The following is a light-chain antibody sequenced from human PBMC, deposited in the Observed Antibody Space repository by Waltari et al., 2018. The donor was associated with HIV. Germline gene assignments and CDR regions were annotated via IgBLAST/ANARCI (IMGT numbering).Light chain of an antibody. CDR3: QQYDSGPRGIT. CDR2: EAA. V-gene: IGKV3-15*01. CDR1: QSISAK. J-gene: IGKJ2*01. Sequence: EVVMTQSPPTLSVSPGQRVTLSCRASQSISAKVAWYQQRPGQAPRLLIYEAATRPTGIPARFSGSGSGTEFTLTSSNLQSEDFATYFCQQYDSGPRGITFGQGTMLEIK.